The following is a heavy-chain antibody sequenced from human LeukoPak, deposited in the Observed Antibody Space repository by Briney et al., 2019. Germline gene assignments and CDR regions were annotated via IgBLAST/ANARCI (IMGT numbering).Heavy chain of an antibody. D-gene: IGHD3-3*01. CDR1: GFTFSNAW. CDR2: IKSKTDGGTA. J-gene: IGHJ4*02. Sequence: GGSLRLSCAASGFTFSNAWMSWVRQAPGKELEWVGRIKSKTDGGTADYAAPVKGRFTISRDDSKNTLYLQMNSLKTEDTAVYYCTTVHDFWSGFYQGFDYWGQGTLVTVSS. CDR3: TTVHDFWSGFYQGFDY. V-gene: IGHV3-15*01.